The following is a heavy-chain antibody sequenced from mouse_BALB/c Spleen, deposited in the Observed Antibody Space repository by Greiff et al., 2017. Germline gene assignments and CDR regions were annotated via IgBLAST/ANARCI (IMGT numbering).Heavy chain of an antibody. V-gene: IGHV5-4*02. Sequence: EVKLVESGGGLVKPGGSLKLSCAASGFTFSDYYMYWVRQTPEKRLEWVATISDGGSYTYYPDSVKGRFTISRDNAKNNLYLQMSSLKSEDTAMYYCARDGGNSYWYFDVWGAGTTVTVSS. J-gene: IGHJ1*01. CDR3: ARDGGNSYWYFDV. CDR2: ISDGGSYT. CDR1: GFTFSDYY.